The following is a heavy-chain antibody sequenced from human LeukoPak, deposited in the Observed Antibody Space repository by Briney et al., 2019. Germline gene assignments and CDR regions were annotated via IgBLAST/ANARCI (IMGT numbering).Heavy chain of an antibody. V-gene: IGHV3-48*01. CDR3: ARGLNSGVGPAAY. D-gene: IGHD6-13*01. CDR2: ISSSSGTI. Sequence: GGSLRLSCAASGFTFSSYSMNWVRQAPGKGLEWVSYISSSSGTIYYADSVKGRFTTSRDNAKNSLYLQVNSLRPEDTAVYYCARGLNSGVGPAAYWGQGTLVTVSS. CDR1: GFTFSSYS. J-gene: IGHJ4*02.